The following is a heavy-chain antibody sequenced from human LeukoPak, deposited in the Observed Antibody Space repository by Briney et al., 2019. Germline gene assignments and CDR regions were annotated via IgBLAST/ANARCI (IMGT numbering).Heavy chain of an antibody. CDR1: GASISSYY. D-gene: IGHD3-22*01. CDR3: ARHRYYYDSSGYYYQP. V-gene: IGHV4-59*01. CDR2: IYYSGST. J-gene: IGHJ5*02. Sequence: SGTLSLTCTVSGASISSYYWSWIRQPPGQGLEWIGYIYYSGSTNYNPSLKSRVTISVDTSKNQFSLRLSSVTAADTAVYYCARHRYYYDSSGYYYQPWGQGTLVTVSS.